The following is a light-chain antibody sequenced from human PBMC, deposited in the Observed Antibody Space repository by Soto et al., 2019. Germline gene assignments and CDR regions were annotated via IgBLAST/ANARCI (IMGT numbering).Light chain of an antibody. Sequence: QSVLTQPPSASGTPGQRVNISCSGSSSNIGSNTVNWYQQLPGTAPKLLIYSNTQRPSGLPDRFSGSKSGTSASLAISGLQSEDEADYYCATWDDSLNGHWVFGGGTKLTVL. J-gene: IGLJ3*02. CDR1: SSNIGSNT. CDR2: SNT. V-gene: IGLV1-44*01. CDR3: ATWDDSLNGHWV.